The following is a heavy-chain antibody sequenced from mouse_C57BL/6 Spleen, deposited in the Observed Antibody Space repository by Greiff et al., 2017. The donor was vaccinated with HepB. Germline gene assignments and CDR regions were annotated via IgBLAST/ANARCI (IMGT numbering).Heavy chain of an antibody. CDR3: ARLYYYGSSYGDFDV. CDR2: IHPNSGST. D-gene: IGHD1-1*01. V-gene: IGHV1-64*01. CDR1: GYTFTSYW. J-gene: IGHJ1*03. Sequence: QVQLQQPGAELVKPGASVKLSCKASGYTFTSYWMHWVKQRPGQGLEWIGMIHPNSGSTNYNEKFKSKATLTVDKSSSTAYMQLSSLTSEDSAVYYCARLYYYGSSYGDFDVWGTGTTVTVSS.